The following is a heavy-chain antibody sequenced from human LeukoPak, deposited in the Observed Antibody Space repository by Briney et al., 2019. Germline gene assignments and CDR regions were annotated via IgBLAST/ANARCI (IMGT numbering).Heavy chain of an antibody. V-gene: IGHV3-11*04. Sequence: GGSLRLSCAASGFTCSDYYMSWIRQAPGKGLEWVSYISSSGSTRYYADSMKGRFTISRDNAKNSLYLQMNSLRAEDTAVYYCARGSLLAVTTSYYYMDVWGKGTTVTVSS. CDR2: ISSSGSTR. J-gene: IGHJ6*03. CDR3: ARGSLLAVTTSYYYMDV. CDR1: GFTCSDYY. D-gene: IGHD4-17*01.